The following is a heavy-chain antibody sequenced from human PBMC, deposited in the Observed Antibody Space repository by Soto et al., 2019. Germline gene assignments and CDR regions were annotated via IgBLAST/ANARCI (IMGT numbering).Heavy chain of an antibody. Sequence: LRLSCSASGFTLSSYAMHWVRQAPGKGLEYVSAISSNGGSTYYADSVKGRFTISRDNSKNTLYLQMSSLRAEDTAVYYCVVSYYYYGMAVWGQGATVTVTS. CDR2: ISSNGGST. CDR3: VVSYYYYGMAV. V-gene: IGHV3-64D*08. CDR1: GFTLSSYA. J-gene: IGHJ6*02.